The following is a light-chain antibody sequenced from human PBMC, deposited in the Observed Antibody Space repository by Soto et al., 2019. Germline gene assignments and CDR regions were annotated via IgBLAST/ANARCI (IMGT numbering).Light chain of an antibody. CDR1: QSVGSN. J-gene: IGKJ4*01. V-gene: IGKV3-11*01. CDR2: DAS. CDR3: QQRNNWPLT. Sequence: EIVLTQSPATLSLSPGERATLSCRASQSVGSNLAWYQQKPGQAPRLLIDDASNRATGIPARFSGSGTGTDFTLTSSSLEPEDVAVYYCQQRNNWPLTFGGGTKVEIK.